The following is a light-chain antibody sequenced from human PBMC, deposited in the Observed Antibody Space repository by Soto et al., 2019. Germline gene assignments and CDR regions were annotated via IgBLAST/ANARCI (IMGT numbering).Light chain of an antibody. J-gene: IGLJ1*01. CDR2: DVN. Sequence: QSALTQPRSVSGSPGQSVTISCTGTSSDVGGYNYVSWYQQHPGKAPKLMIYDVNKRPSGVPDRFSGSKSGSTASLTISGLQSEDEADYFCCSYAGTYTYVFAT. V-gene: IGLV2-11*01. CDR1: SSDVGGYNY. CDR3: CSYAGTYTYV.